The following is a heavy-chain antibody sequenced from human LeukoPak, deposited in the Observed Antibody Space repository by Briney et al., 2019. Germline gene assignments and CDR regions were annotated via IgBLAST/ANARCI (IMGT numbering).Heavy chain of an antibody. CDR2: INPDSGGT. J-gene: IGHJ6*03. V-gene: IGHV1-2*02. Sequence: ASVKVSCKASGYTFTGYYMHWVRQAPGQGLEWMGWINPDSGGTNYARKFRGRVTFTRNTSITTAYMELSNLRSEDTAVYYCARQRGVPAYYYYYMDVWGKGTTVTVSS. CDR1: GYTFTGYY. CDR3: ARQRGVPAYYYYYMDV.